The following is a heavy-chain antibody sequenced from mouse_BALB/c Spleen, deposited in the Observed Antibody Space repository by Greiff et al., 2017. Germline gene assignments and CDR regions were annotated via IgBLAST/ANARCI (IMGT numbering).Heavy chain of an antibody. CDR2: IDPENGDT. CDR3: NAGHYYYGSGY. V-gene: IGHV14-4*02. CDR1: GFNIKDYY. D-gene: IGHD1-1*01. Sequence: EVQLQQSGAELVKPGASVKLSCTASGFNIKDYYMHWVKQRPEQGLEWIGWIDPENGDTEYAPKFQGKATMTADTSSNTAYLQLSSLTSEDTAVYYCNAGHYYYGSGYWGQGTTLTVSS. J-gene: IGHJ2*01.